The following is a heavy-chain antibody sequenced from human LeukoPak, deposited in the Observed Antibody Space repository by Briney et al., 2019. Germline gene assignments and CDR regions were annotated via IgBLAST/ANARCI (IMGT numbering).Heavy chain of an antibody. Sequence: GGSLRLSCTASGFTFSTYSMNWVRQAPGKGLEWVSSISSSSGNYIYYADSVKGRFTISRDNAKNSLYLQMNSLRAEDTAVYYCARGGAVAGNNYFDYWGQGTLVAVSS. V-gene: IGHV3-21*01. CDR2: ISSSSGNYI. D-gene: IGHD6-19*01. CDR1: GFTFSTYS. CDR3: ARGGAVAGNNYFDY. J-gene: IGHJ4*02.